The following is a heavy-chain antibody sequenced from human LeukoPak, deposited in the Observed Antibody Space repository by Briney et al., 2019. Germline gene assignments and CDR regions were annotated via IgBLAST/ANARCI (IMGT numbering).Heavy chain of an antibody. CDR1: GFTFSSYG. V-gene: IGHV3-33*01. CDR3: ARVVVAASSYYFDY. D-gene: IGHD2-15*01. Sequence: GGSLRLSCAASGFTFSSYGMHWVRQAPGKGLEWVAVIWYDGSNKYYADSVKGRFTISRDNSKNTLYLQMNSLRAEDTAVYYCARVVVAASSYYFDYWGQGTLVTVSS. J-gene: IGHJ4*02. CDR2: IWYDGSNK.